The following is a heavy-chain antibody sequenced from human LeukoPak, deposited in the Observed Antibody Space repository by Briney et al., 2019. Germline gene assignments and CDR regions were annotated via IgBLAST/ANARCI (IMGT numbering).Heavy chain of an antibody. Sequence: GGSLRLSCTASGFNFNRYGMSWVRQAPGKGLEWLAYISGSSSTIYYADSVKGRFTISRDNAKNSLYLQMNSLRAEDTAVYYCARAGSNLFDYWGQGTLVTVSS. CDR3: ARAGSNLFDY. V-gene: IGHV3-48*04. CDR1: GFNFNRYG. J-gene: IGHJ4*02. D-gene: IGHD2-15*01. CDR2: ISGSSSTI.